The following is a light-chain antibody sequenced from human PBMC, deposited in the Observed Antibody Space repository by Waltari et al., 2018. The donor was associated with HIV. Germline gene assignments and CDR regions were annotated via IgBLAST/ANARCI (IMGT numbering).Light chain of an antibody. CDR1: SSDVGGYSL. V-gene: IGLV2-23*02. J-gene: IGLJ2*01. CDR3: CSYAGSSTFVV. CDR2: EVS. Sequence: QSALTQPASVSGSPGQSITISCPGTSSDVGGYSLVSWYQQHPGKAPKLMIYEVSKRPSGVSNRFSGSKSGNTASLTISGLQAEDEADYYCCSYAGSSTFVVFGGGTKLTVL.